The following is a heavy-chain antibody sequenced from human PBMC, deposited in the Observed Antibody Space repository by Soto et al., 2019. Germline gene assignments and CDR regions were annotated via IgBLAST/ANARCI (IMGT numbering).Heavy chain of an antibody. CDR2: IYAGGST. D-gene: IGHD3-3*01. V-gene: IGHV4-4*07. CDR3: VRDYDFWSGSYGMDV. Sequence: SETLSLTCTVSGGSISSYYWSWIRQPAGKGLEWIGRIYAGGSTNYNPSLKSRVTMSVDTSKNQFPLKLSSVTAADTAVYYCVRDYDFWSGSYGMDVWGQGTTVTVSS. J-gene: IGHJ6*02. CDR1: GGSISSYY.